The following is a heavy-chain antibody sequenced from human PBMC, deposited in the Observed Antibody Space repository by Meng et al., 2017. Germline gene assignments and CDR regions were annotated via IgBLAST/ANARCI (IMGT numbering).Heavy chain of an antibody. CDR2: IIPIFGTA. CDR1: GGTFSSYA. J-gene: IGHJ4*02. Sequence: SVKVPCKASGGTFSSYAISWVRQAPGQGLEWMGGIIPIFGTANYAQKFQGRVTITTDESTSTAYMELSSLRSEDTAVYYWARRQFGELLEEYYFDYWGQGTLVTVSS. CDR3: ARRQFGELLEEYYFDY. V-gene: IGHV1-69*05. D-gene: IGHD3-10*01.